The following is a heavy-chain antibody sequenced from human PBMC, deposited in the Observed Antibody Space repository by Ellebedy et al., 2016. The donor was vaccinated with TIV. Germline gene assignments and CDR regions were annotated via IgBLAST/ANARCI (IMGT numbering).Heavy chain of an antibody. V-gene: IGHV4-59*01. D-gene: IGHD3-22*01. J-gene: IGHJ6*02. CDR2: VHYSGSA. Sequence: SETLSLTXFVSGGSMETSYWTWIRQPPGKGLEWLGSVHYSGSANYNLSLKTRVTMSVDTSKNLFSLNLSSVSAADSAVYFCARDTMTVWGEGWYYGMNVWGQGTTVIVSS. CDR3: ARDTMTVWGEGWYYGMNV. CDR1: GGSMETSY.